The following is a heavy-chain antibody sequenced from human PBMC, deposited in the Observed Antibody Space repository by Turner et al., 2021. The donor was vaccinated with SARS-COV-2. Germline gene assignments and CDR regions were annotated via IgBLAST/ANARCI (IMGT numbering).Heavy chain of an antibody. CDR1: GFPFSSYA. CDR2: LSGSGGST. J-gene: IGHJ4*02. V-gene: IGHV3-23*01. D-gene: IGHD4-17*01. Sequence: EVPLFESGGGLVQPGGSLRLPCSASGFPFSSYAMSWVRQAPGKGLEWVSGLSGSGGSTYYEDCVKGRFTISRDTSKNTMYLQRNSLRAEDTAVYYCAKVPPYGDYFDYWGQGTLVTVSS. CDR3: AKVPPYGDYFDY.